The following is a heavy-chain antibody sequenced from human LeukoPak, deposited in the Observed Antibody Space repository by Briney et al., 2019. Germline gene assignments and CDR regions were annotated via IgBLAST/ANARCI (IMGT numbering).Heavy chain of an antibody. V-gene: IGHV3-74*01. CDR1: GFTFSNYM. J-gene: IGHJ6*02. Sequence: VQPGGSLRLSCAASGFTFSNYMMHWVRQAPGKGLVWVSRIKSDGITITYADSVKGRFTISRDNAKNTLYLQMNSLRAEDTAVYYCVRAENGMDVWGRGTAVTVS. CDR3: VRAENGMDV. CDR2: IKSDGITI.